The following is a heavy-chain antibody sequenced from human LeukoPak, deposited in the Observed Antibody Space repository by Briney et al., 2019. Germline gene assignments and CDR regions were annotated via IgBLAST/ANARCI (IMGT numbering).Heavy chain of an antibody. D-gene: IGHD3-22*01. CDR3: AKDNFGYGAMDC. CDR1: GGAVNSDNQY. Sequence: SETLSLTCTVSGGAVNSDNQYWSWIRQPPGKGLEWIGYIHHSGSTYYNPSLKSRLTISLDTSRNQLSLKMNSVTAADTAVYYCAKDNFGYGAMDCWGQGTLVTVSS. J-gene: IGHJ4*02. V-gene: IGHV4-30-4*01. CDR2: IHHSGST.